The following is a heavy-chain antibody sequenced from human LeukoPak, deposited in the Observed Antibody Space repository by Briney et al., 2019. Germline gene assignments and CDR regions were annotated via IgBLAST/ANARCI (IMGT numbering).Heavy chain of an antibody. CDR1: GFTFSNFG. V-gene: IGHV3-7*04. Sequence: AGGSLRLSCAASGFTFSNFGMHWVRQAPGKGLEWVANIREDGTEKYYGDSVMGRFTSSRDNAKNSLYLQMTGLRAEDTAVYYCARGKADYYARSGYRYYNYYYMDVWGKGTTVTVSS. CDR2: IREDGTEK. D-gene: IGHD3-22*01. CDR3: ARGKADYYARSGYRYYNYYYMDV. J-gene: IGHJ6*03.